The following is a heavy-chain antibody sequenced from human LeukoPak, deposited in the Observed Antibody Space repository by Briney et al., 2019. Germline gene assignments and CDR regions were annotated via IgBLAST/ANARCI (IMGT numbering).Heavy chain of an antibody. CDR3: ARGSYCSSTSCYSNDAFDF. V-gene: IGHV4-59*01. CDR1: GGSISSYY. CDR2: IYYSGST. J-gene: IGHJ3*01. Sequence: PSETLSLTCTVSGGSISSYYWSWIRQPPGKGLEWIGYIYYSGSTNYNPSLKSRVTISVDTSKNQFSLKLSSVTAADTAVYYCARGSYCSSTSCYSNDAFDFWGQGTMVTVSS. D-gene: IGHD2-2*01.